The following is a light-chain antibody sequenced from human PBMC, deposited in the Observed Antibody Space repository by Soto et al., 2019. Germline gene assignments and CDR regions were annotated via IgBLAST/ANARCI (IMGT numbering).Light chain of an antibody. CDR1: QSISIY. V-gene: IGKV1-27*01. CDR2: AAS. J-gene: IGKJ4*01. CDR3: QKYNSAPSP. Sequence: DIPMTQSPSSLSASVGDRVTITCRASQSISIYLNWYQQKPGKAPKLLIYAASTLQSGVPSRFSGSGSGTDFTLTISSLQPEDVATYYCQKYNSAPSPFGGGTKVDIK.